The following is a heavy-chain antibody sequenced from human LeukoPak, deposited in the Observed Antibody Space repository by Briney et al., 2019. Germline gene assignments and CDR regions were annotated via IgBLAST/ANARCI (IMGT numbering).Heavy chain of an antibody. CDR1: GGSISSSRYY. Sequence: SETLSLTCTVSGGSISSSRYYWGWVRQPPGKGLEWIVSIYYSGSTYYNPSLKSRVTISVDTSKNQFSLKLSSVTAADTAVYYCASYYYYYMDVWGKGTTVTVSS. J-gene: IGHJ6*03. CDR2: IYYSGST. CDR3: ASYYYYYMDV. V-gene: IGHV4-39*07.